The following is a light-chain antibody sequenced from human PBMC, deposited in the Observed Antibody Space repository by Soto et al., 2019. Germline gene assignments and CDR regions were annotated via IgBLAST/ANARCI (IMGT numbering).Light chain of an antibody. Sequence: QSALTQPASVSGSPGQSITISCTGSSSDIGAYNYVSWYQQHPGKAPKLMIYDVTNRPSGLSNRFSGSKSGSTASLTISGLQAEDEADYYCQSYDNSLTDSVVFGGGTKLTVL. J-gene: IGLJ2*01. V-gene: IGLV2-14*01. CDR3: QSYDNSLTDSVV. CDR2: DVT. CDR1: SSDIGAYNY.